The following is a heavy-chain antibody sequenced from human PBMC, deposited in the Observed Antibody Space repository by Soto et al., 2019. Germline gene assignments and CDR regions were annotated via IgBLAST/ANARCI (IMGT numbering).Heavy chain of an antibody. J-gene: IGHJ5*02. CDR3: ARHVGYCSGGSCYSDNWFDP. V-gene: IGHV4-39*01. D-gene: IGHD2-15*01. CDR2: IYYSGST. Sequence: PSETLSLTCTVSGGSISSSSYYWGWIRPPPGKGLEWIGSIYYSGSTYYNPSLKSRVTISVDTSKNQFSLKPSSVTAADTAVYYCARHVGYCSGGSCYSDNWFDPWGQGTLVTVSS. CDR1: GGSISSSSYY.